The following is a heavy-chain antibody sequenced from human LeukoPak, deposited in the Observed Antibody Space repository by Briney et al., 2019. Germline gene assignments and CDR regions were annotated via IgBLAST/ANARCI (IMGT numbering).Heavy chain of an antibody. V-gene: IGHV3-23*01. CDR2: ISGSGGST. CDR1: GFTFSSYA. J-gene: IGHJ4*02. CDR3: AKDQGFGELLALYFDY. D-gene: IGHD3-10*01. Sequence: GGSLRLSCAASGFTFSSYAMSWVRQAPGKGLEWGSAISGSGGSTYYADSVKGRFTISRDNSKNTLYLQMNSLRAEDTAVYYCAKDQGFGELLALYFDYWGQGTLVTVSS.